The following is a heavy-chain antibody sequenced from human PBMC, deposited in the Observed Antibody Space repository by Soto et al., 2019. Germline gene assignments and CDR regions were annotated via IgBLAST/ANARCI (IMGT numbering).Heavy chain of an antibody. Sequence: QVQLVQSGAEVKKPGASVKVSCKSSGYTFTSYAMHWVRQSPGQRLEWMGWINAGNGNTKYSQKFQGRVTITRDTSASTAYMELSSLRSEDTAVYYCARHPLIAARGNYYYGMDVWGQGTTVTVSS. CDR2: INAGNGNT. V-gene: IGHV1-3*01. CDR1: GYTFTSYA. D-gene: IGHD6-6*01. CDR3: ARHPLIAARGNYYYGMDV. J-gene: IGHJ6*02.